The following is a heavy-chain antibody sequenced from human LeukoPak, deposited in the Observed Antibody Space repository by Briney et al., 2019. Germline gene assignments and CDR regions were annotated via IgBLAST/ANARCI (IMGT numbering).Heavy chain of an antibody. Sequence: KVSCKASGYTFTSYGISWVRQMPGKGLEWMGIIYPGDSDTRYSPSFQGQVTISADKSISTAYLQWSSLKASDTAMYYCARGTGFHPTFDPWGQGTLVTVSS. D-gene: IGHD3/OR15-3a*01. CDR2: IYPGDSDT. V-gene: IGHV5-51*01. CDR3: ARGTGFHPTFDP. CDR1: GYTFTSYG. J-gene: IGHJ5*02.